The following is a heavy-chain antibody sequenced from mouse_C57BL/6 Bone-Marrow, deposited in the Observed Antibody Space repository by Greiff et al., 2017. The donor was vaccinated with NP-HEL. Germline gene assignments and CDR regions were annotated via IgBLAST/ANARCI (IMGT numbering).Heavy chain of an antibody. CDR1: GYTFTSYG. Sequence: VQGVESGAELARPGASVKLSCKASGYTFTSYGISWVKQRTGQGLEWIGEIYPRSGNTYYNEKFKGKATLTADKSSSTAYMELRSLTSEDSAVYFCAPSYYYGSSYDYWGQGTTLTVSS. J-gene: IGHJ2*01. CDR3: APSYYYGSSYDY. V-gene: IGHV1-81*01. CDR2: IYPRSGNT. D-gene: IGHD1-1*01.